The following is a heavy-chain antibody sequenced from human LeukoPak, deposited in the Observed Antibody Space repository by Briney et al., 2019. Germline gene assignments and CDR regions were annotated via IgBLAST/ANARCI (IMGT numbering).Heavy chain of an antibody. CDR2: ISGSGGST. CDR1: GFTFSSYA. CDR3: AKACPSGNSYYYYYYMDV. V-gene: IGHV3-23*01. J-gene: IGHJ6*03. Sequence: GGSLRLSCAASGFTFSSYAMSWVRQAPGKGLEWVSAISGSGGSTYYADSVKGRFTISRDNSKNTLYLQMNSLRAEDTAVYYCAKACPSGNSYYYYYYMDVWGKGTTVTVSS. D-gene: IGHD4-23*01.